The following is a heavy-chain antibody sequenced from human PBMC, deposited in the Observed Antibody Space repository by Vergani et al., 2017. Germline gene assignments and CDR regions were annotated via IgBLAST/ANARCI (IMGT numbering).Heavy chain of an antibody. CDR1: GYTFTSYY. Sequence: QVQLVQSGAEVKKPGASVKVSCKASGYTFTSYYMHWVRQAPGQGLEWMGIINPSGGSTSYAQKFQGRVTMTRDTSTSTVYMELSSLRSEDTAVYYCARDPRPIAVAGYYFDYWGQGTLVTDSS. CDR3: ARDPRPIAVAGYYFDY. V-gene: IGHV1-46*01. D-gene: IGHD6-19*01. J-gene: IGHJ4*02. CDR2: INPSGGST.